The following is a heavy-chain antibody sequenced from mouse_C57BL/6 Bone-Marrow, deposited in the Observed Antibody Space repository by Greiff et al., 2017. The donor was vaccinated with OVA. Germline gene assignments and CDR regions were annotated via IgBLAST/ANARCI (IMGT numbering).Heavy chain of an antibody. Sequence: EVMLVESGGGLVQPGGSMKLSCDASGFTFSDSWMDWVRQSPVQGLEWVAEIRNKANNHATYYAESGKGRFTISTDASKSSVYLQMNSLGAEDTGIYYCTMPYDYDGYWGQGTTLTVSS. CDR1: GFTFSDSW. CDR2: IRNKANNHAT. V-gene: IGHV6-6*01. J-gene: IGHJ2*01. D-gene: IGHD2-4*01. CDR3: TMPYDYDGY.